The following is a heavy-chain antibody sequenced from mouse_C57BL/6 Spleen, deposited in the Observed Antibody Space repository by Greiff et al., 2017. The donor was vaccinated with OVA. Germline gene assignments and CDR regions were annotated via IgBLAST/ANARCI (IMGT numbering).Heavy chain of an antibody. J-gene: IGHJ4*01. V-gene: IGHV1-43*01. CDR2: INPSTGGT. CDR1: GYSFTGYY. Sequence: VQLKQSGPELVKPGASVKISCKASGYSFTGYYMHWVKQSSEKSLEWIGEINPSTGGTSYNQKFKGKATLTVDKSSSTAYMQLKSLTSEDSAVYYCARGDGYSYYYAMDYWGQGTSVTVSS. CDR3: ARGDGYSYYYAMDY. D-gene: IGHD2-3*01.